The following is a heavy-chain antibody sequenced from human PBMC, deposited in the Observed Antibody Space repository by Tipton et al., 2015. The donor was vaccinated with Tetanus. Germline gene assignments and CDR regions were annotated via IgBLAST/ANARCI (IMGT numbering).Heavy chain of an antibody. CDR3: AGSQSWFAFDI. Sequence: TLSLTCSVYDGSSRNYYWSWIRQPPGKGLEWIGNIYSSGSANYNPPLRSRVTISVAASKDRFSLKMISVTPADTAVYYCAGSQSWFAFDIWGQGTIVTVSS. J-gene: IGHJ3*02. V-gene: IGHV4-59*07. CDR1: DGSSRNYY. CDR2: IYSSGSA. D-gene: IGHD3-10*01.